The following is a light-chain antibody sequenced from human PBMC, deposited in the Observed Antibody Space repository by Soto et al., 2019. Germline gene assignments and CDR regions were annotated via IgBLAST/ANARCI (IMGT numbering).Light chain of an antibody. CDR1: QSISSW. CDR2: DAS. J-gene: IGKJ2*01. Sequence: DIQMTQSPSTLSASVGDRVTITCRASQSISSWLAWYQQKPGKAPKLLIYDASSLESGVPSRFSGSGSGTEFTLPISSLQPDDFATYYCQQYNSYSPATFGQGTKLEIK. CDR3: QQYNSYSPAT. V-gene: IGKV1-5*01.